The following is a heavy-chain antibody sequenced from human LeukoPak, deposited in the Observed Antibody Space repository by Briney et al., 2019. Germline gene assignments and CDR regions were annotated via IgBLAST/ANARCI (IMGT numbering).Heavy chain of an antibody. Sequence: ASVKVSCKASGYTFTSYGISWVRQAPGQGLEWMGWISAYNGNTNYAQKLQGRVTMTTDTSTSTAYMELRSLRSDDTAVYYCARSLYDSSGYLSWEFDYWGQGTLVTVSS. CDR2: ISAYNGNT. V-gene: IGHV1-18*01. D-gene: IGHD3-22*01. CDR1: GYTFTSYG. J-gene: IGHJ4*02. CDR3: ARSLYDSSGYLSWEFDY.